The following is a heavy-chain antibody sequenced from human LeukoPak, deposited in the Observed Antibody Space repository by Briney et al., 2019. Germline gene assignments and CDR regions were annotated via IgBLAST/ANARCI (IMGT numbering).Heavy chain of an antibody. Sequence: ASVKVSCKASGYTFTNYGISWVRQAPGQGLEWVGWITPYNGNTNYAQKLQGRVTMTTDTSTTTAYMELRSLRPDDTAMYYCARRGVYFYDSSGRANYYFDYWGQGTLVTVSS. CDR1: GYTFTNYG. V-gene: IGHV1-18*01. CDR3: ARRGVYFYDSSGRANYYFDY. J-gene: IGHJ4*02. CDR2: ITPYNGNT. D-gene: IGHD3-22*01.